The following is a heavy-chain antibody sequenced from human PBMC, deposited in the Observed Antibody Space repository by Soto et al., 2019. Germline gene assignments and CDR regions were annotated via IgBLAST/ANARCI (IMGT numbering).Heavy chain of an antibody. CDR3: AKGPGSIVVVAAIPRGYNWFDP. CDR2: ISGSGGST. J-gene: IGHJ5*02. Sequence: EVQLLESGGGLVQPGGSLRLSCAASGFTFSSYAMSWVRQAPGKGLEWVSAISGSGGSTYYADSVKGRFTISRDNSKNTLYLQMNSLRGEDTAVYYCAKGPGSIVVVAAIPRGYNWFDPWGQGTLVTVSS. V-gene: IGHV3-23*01. D-gene: IGHD2-21*02. CDR1: GFTFSSYA.